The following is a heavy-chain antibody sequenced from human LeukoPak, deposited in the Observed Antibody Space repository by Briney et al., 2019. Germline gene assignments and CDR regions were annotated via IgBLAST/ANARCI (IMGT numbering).Heavy chain of an antibody. CDR1: GGSFSGYY. CDR3: ARGGEYSGSFYYFDY. Sequence: PSETLSLTCAVYGGSFSGYYWSWIRQPPGKGLEWIGEINHSGSTNYNPSLKSRVTISVDTSKNQFSLKLGSVTAADTAVYYCARGGEYSGSFYYFDYWGQGTLVTVSS. J-gene: IGHJ4*02. D-gene: IGHD1-26*01. V-gene: IGHV4-34*01. CDR2: INHSGST.